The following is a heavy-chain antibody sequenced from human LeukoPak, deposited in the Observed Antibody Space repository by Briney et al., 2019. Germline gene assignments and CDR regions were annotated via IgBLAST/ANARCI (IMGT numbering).Heavy chain of an antibody. Sequence: ASVKVSCKASGYTFTSYDINWVRQATGQGLEWMGWRNPNSGNTGYAQKFQGRVTITRNTSISTAYMELSSLRSEDTAVYYCARGGRDGYTYGEYFDYWGQGTLVTVSS. D-gene: IGHD5-24*01. CDR1: GYTFTSYD. CDR2: RNPNSGNT. V-gene: IGHV1-8*03. J-gene: IGHJ4*02. CDR3: ARGGRDGYTYGEYFDY.